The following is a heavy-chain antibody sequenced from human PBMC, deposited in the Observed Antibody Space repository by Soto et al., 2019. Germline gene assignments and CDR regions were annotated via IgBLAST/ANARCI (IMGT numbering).Heavy chain of an antibody. CDR3: AKVSGENGYCTRTSCLYYFDY. D-gene: IGHD2-2*03. Sequence: EVQLLESGGGLVQPGESLRLSCEASGFTFTNYAMSWVRQAPGKGLEWVSTISDSGSTYYADSVKGRSTISRDNSKNTPYLQMNSLRAEDTAVYYCAKVSGENGYCTRTSCLYYFDYWGQGTLVTVSS. CDR2: ISDSGST. V-gene: IGHV3-23*01. CDR1: GFTFTNYA. J-gene: IGHJ4*02.